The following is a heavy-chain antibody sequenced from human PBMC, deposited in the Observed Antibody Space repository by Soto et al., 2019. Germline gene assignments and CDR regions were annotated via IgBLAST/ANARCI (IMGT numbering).Heavy chain of an antibody. D-gene: IGHD2-21*02. CDR3: ARGGDWQFDY. Sequence: QVXLQESGPGLVKPSGTLSLTCAVSGDSISSDKWWSWVRQPPGKGLEWIGEIHHSGRTNYNPSLKSRVTILVEKSKNQVSLELSSMTAADTAVYYCARGGDWQFDYWGQGTLVTVSS. V-gene: IGHV4-4*02. CDR1: GDSISSDKW. CDR2: IHHSGRT. J-gene: IGHJ4*02.